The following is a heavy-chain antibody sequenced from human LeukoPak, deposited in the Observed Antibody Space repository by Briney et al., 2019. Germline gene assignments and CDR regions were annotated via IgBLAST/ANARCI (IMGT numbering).Heavy chain of an antibody. J-gene: IGHJ4*02. CDR1: GYTFTGYY. CDR2: INPNSGGT. Sequence: RASVKVSCKASGYTFTGYYMHWVRQAPGQGLEWMGWINPNSGGTNYAQKFQGRVTMTRDTSISTAYMELSRLRSDGTAVYYCARDLDIVVVTARSGFDYWGQGTLVTVSS. D-gene: IGHD2-21*02. V-gene: IGHV1-2*02. CDR3: ARDLDIVVVTARSGFDY.